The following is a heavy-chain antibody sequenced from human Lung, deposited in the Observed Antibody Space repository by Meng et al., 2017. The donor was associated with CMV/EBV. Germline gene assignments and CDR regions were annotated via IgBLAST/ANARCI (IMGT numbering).Heavy chain of an antibody. CDR1: GFTFDDFA. J-gene: IGHJ6*02. V-gene: IGHV3-9*01. D-gene: IGHD2-21*02. CDR3: AKGGGERVTFDAMDV. CDR2: FSGNTGFI. Sequence: SLKISCTASGFTFDDFAMHWVRQTPGEGLEWVSGFSGNTGFIAYADSVKGRFTISRDNAKKTLSLQMDSLRPEDTGLYYGAKGGGERVTFDAMDVWGQGTTVTVSS.